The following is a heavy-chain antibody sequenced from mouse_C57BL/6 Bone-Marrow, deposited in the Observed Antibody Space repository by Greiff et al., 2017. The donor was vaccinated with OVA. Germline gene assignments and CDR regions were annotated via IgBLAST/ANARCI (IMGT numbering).Heavy chain of an antibody. CDR2: IYPRSGNT. Sequence: VKLQESGAELARPGASVKLSCKASGYTFTSYGISWVKQRTGQGLEWIGEIYPRSGNTYYNEKFKGKATLTADKSSSTAYMELRSLTSEDSAVYFCARLPYWYFDVWGTGTTVTVSS. CDR3: ARLPYWYFDV. V-gene: IGHV1-81*01. J-gene: IGHJ1*03. CDR1: GYTFTSYG.